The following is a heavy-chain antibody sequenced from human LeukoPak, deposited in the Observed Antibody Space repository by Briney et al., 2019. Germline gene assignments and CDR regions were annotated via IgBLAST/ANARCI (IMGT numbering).Heavy chain of an antibody. CDR1: GFTFSSYG. D-gene: IGHD6-19*01. CDR2: IWYDGSNK. V-gene: IGHV3-33*01. CDR3: ARVLVVSGWTNIDY. J-gene: IGHJ4*02. Sequence: PGRSLRLSCAASGFTFSSYGMHWARQAPGKALEWVSFIWYDGSNKYYADSVKGRFTISRDNSKNTLYLQMNSLRAEDTAVYYCARVLVVSGWTNIDYWGQGTLVTVSS.